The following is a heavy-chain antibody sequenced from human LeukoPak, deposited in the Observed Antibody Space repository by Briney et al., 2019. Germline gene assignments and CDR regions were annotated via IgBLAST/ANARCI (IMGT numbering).Heavy chain of an antibody. J-gene: IGHJ4*02. CDR2: IIPIFGTA. D-gene: IGHD6-19*01. CDR1: GGTFSSYA. Sequence: SVKVSCKASGGTFSSYAISWVRQAPGQGLEWMGGIIPIFGTANYAQKLQGRVTMTTDTSTSTAYMELRSLRSDDTAVYYCARGLVPPYYFDYWGQGTLVTVSS. V-gene: IGHV1-69*05. CDR3: ARGLVPPYYFDY.